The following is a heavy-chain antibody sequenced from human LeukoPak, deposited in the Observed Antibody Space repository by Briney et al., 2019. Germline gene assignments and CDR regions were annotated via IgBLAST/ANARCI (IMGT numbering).Heavy chain of an antibody. Sequence: GGSLRLSCAASGYNFANHAMSWVRQTPGKGLEWVSAISGGGDITYYADSVTGRFTISRDNSKDTLFLQMHSLRPGDTAVYYCVREDTPATANYWGQGTLVTISS. D-gene: IGHD2-21*02. V-gene: IGHV3-23*01. J-gene: IGHJ4*02. CDR3: VREDTPATANY. CDR1: GYNFANHA. CDR2: ISGGGDIT.